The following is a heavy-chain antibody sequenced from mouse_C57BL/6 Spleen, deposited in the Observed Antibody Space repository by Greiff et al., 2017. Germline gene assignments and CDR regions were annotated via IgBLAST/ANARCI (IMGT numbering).Heavy chain of an antibody. V-gene: IGHV1-74*01. J-gene: IGHJ2*01. CDR2: IHPSDSDT. Sequence: QVQLQQPGAELVKPGASVKVSCKASGYTFTSYWMHWVKQRPGQGLEWIGRIHPSDSDTNYNQKFKGKATLTVDKSSSTAYMQLSSLTSEDSAVYYCAMGDYDEGGFLDYGGQGTTLTVSS. CDR3: AMGDYDEGGFLDY. D-gene: IGHD2-4*01. CDR1: GYTFTSYW.